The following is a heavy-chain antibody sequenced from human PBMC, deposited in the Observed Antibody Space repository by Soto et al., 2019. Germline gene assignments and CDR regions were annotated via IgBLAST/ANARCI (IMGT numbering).Heavy chain of an antibody. V-gene: IGHV4-39*01. CDR2: TYYNGNA. CDR1: GDSSNSSNYY. CDR3: ARHFVAVVIKGWGY. Sequence: SETLSLTCTISGDSSNSSNYYWDWLRQPPGKGLEWIGTTYYNGNAYYNPSLKSRVSMSVDTSKNQFSLKLVSVTAADTAVYYCARHFVAVVIKGWGYWGQGTLVTVS. D-gene: IGHD3-10*01. J-gene: IGHJ4*02.